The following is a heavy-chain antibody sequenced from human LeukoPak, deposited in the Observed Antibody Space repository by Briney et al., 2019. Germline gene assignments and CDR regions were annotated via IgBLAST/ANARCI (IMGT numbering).Heavy chain of an antibody. V-gene: IGHV3-23*01. CDR2: LSGSRGST. D-gene: IGHD6-19*01. Sequence: RSLRLLYAASGLTYSSYAMSWVRQPPGKGLKLVTALSGSRGSTYYAESVERRFTIYRDNCKNTLYLEINSLRSEDTAVYYCAKDLVQWLVQYYFDYWGQGTLVTVSS. CDR3: AKDLVQWLVQYYFDY. CDR1: GLTYSSYA. J-gene: IGHJ4*02.